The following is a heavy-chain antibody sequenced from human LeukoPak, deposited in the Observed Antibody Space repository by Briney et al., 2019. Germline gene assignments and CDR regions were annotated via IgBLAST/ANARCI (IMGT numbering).Heavy chain of an antibody. Sequence: SDTLSLTCAVYGGSFSGYYWSWIRQPPGKGLEWIGEINHSGSTNYNPSLKSRVTISVDTSKNQFSLKLSSVTAADTAVYYCARDLGGYDILTGPGWGQGTMVTVSS. CDR2: INHSGST. CDR3: ARDLGGYDILTGPG. D-gene: IGHD3-9*01. J-gene: IGHJ3*01. CDR1: GGSFSGYY. V-gene: IGHV4-34*01.